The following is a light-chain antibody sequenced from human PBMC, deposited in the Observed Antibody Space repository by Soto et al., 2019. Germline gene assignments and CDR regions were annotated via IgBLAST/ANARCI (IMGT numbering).Light chain of an antibody. V-gene: IGKV3-20*01. CDR1: QSVRSNE. Sequence: PGARATLSCRASQSVRSNELAWYQQKPGQAPRLLIYGASSRATAIPDRVSGSGSGTDFTLTISRLEPDDFAVYYCQQYGSSPLTFGGGTKVEFK. CDR3: QQYGSSPLT. CDR2: GAS. J-gene: IGKJ4*01.